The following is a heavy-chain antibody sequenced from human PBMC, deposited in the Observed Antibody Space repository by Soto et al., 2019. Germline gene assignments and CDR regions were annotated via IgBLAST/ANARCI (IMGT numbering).Heavy chain of an antibody. D-gene: IGHD3-16*01. Sequence: QITLKESGPTLVKPTQTLTLTCTFSGFSLSTSKVGVGWIRQPPGKALEWLALIYWDDDKRYSPSLNSRLTIIKDTSKNQEVLTMTNMDPVDTATYYCAHTYPPAFDIWGQGTMVTVSS. J-gene: IGHJ3*02. CDR1: GFSLSTSKVG. V-gene: IGHV2-5*02. CDR3: AHTYPPAFDI. CDR2: IYWDDDK.